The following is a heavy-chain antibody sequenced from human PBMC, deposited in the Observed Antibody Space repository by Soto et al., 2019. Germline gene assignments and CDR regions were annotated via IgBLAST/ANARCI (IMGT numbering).Heavy chain of an antibody. CDR3: AKLHYYDTSGYPWYFDF. D-gene: IGHD3-22*01. CDR2: ISGSAVST. CDR1: GFTFSSYA. J-gene: IGHJ4*02. V-gene: IGHV3-23*01. Sequence: GGSLRLSCAASGFTFSSYAMSWVRQAPGKGLEWVSVISGSAVSTYYADSVKGRFTISGDNSKNTLYLQMNSLRAEDTAVYYCAKLHYYDTSGYPWYFDFWGQGTLVTVSS.